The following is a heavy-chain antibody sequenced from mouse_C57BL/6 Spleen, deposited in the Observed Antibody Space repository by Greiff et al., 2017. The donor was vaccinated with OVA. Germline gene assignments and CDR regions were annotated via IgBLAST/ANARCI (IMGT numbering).Heavy chain of an antibody. CDR1: GYSITSGYY. V-gene: IGHV3-6*01. Sequence: EVKLMESGPGLVKPSQSLSLTCSVTGYSITSGYYWNWIRQFPGNKLEWLGYISYDGSNNYNPSLKNRISITRDTSKNQFFLKLNSVTTEDTATYYCARGGDYGGFAYWGQGTLVTVSA. D-gene: IGHD2-4*01. CDR2: ISYDGSN. J-gene: IGHJ3*01. CDR3: ARGGDYGGFAY.